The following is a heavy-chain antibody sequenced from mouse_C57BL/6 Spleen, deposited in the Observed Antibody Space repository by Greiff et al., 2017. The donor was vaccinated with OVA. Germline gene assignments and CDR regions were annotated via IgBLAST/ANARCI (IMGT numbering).Heavy chain of an antibody. CDR1: GYTFTSYW. J-gene: IGHJ2*01. CDR3: ARCWDECDY. CDR2: IDPSDSDT. V-gene: IGHV1-52*01. Sequence: QVQLQQPGAELVRPGSSVKLSCKASGYTFTSYWMHWVKQRPIQGLEWIGNIDPSDSDTHYNQKFKDKATLSVDKSSSTAYMQLSSLTSEDSAVSYCARCWDECDYWGQGTTLTVSS. D-gene: IGHD4-1*01.